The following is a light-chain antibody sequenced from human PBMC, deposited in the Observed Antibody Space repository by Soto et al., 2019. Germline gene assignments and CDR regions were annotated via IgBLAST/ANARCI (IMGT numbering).Light chain of an antibody. V-gene: IGKV1-39*01. Sequence: DIQMTQSPSSLSASVGDRVTITCRASQSISSYLNWYQQKPGKAPKLLIYAASSLQSGVPSRFSGSGSGTDFTLTISILQPEDFATYYCQQSYSIPITFGQGTRLEIK. J-gene: IGKJ5*01. CDR3: QQSYSIPIT. CDR2: AAS. CDR1: QSISSY.